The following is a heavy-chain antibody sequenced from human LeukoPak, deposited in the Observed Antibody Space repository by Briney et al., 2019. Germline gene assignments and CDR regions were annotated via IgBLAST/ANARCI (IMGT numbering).Heavy chain of an antibody. D-gene: IGHD3-22*01. CDR3: ARVYYDSSGYSDYFDY. Sequence: SQTLSLTCTVSGGSISSGSYYWSWIRQPAGKGLEWIGRIYTSGSTNYNPSLKSRVTISVDTSKNQFSLKLSSVTAADTAVYYCARVYYDSSGYSDYFDYWGQGTLVTVSS. CDR2: IYTSGST. V-gene: IGHV4-61*02. J-gene: IGHJ4*02. CDR1: GGSISSGSYY.